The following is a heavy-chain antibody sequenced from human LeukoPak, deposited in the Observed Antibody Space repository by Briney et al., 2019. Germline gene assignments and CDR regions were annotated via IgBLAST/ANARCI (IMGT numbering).Heavy chain of an antibody. CDR3: ASMDPTRYYFDC. CDR1: GFTFSSYA. J-gene: IGHJ4*02. D-gene: IGHD3-3*01. Sequence: GSLRLSCAASGFTFSSYAMHWVRQAPGKGLEWVAVISYDGSNKYYADSVKGRFTISRDNSKNTLYLQMNSMRAEDTAVYYCASMDPTRYYFDCWGQGTLVTVAS. V-gene: IGHV3-30*01. CDR2: ISYDGSNK.